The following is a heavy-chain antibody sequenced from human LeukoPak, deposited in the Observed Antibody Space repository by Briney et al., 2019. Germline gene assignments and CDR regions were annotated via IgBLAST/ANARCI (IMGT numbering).Heavy chain of an antibody. CDR1: GFTFSTYA. V-gene: IGHV3-23*01. CDR3: VRVKSTGYYYGSGSPNTFNI. Sequence: GGSLRLSCAASGFTFSTYAMSWVRPAPGKGLEWVSGISGSGGTTHYADSVKGRFTISRDNAKNSLYLQMNSLRAEDTAVYYCVRVKSTGYYYGSGSPNTFNIWGQETMVTVSS. CDR2: ISGSGGTT. J-gene: IGHJ3*02. D-gene: IGHD3-10*01.